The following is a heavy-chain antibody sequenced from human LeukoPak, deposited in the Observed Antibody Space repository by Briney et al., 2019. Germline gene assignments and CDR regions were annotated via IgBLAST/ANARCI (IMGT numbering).Heavy chain of an antibody. V-gene: IGHV3-7*01. CDR2: IKQDGSEK. Sequence: GGSLRLSCAASGFTFSSYWMSWVRQAPGKGLEWLGNIKQDGSEKYYVDSVKGRFTISRDNARNSLYLQMNSLRAEDTAVYYCARVRGYSSYFDYWGQGTLVTVSS. CDR3: ARVRGYSSYFDY. J-gene: IGHJ4*02. CDR1: GFTFSSYW. D-gene: IGHD6-13*01.